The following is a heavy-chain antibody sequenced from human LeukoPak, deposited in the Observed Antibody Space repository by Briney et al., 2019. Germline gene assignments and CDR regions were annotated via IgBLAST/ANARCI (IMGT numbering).Heavy chain of an antibody. J-gene: IGHJ5*02. D-gene: IGHD5/OR15-5a*01. CDR3: ARRRTLRLDAFDP. CDR2: IYPGDSDT. V-gene: IGHV5-51*01. CDR1: GYSLTNYR. Sequence: GESLKISCKGSGYSLTNYRIGWVRQMPGKGLEWMGTIYPGDSDTRYSPSFQGQVTISADKSISTAYLQWSSLKASDTAMYYCARRRTLRLDAFDPWGQGTLVTVSS.